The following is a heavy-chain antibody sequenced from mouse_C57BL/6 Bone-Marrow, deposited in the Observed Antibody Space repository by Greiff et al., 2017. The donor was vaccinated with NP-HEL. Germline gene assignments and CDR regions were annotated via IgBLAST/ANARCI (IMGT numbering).Heavy chain of an antibody. CDR1: GFTFSSYG. J-gene: IGHJ2*01. CDR3: AREHDGYYGYFDY. CDR2: ISSGGSYT. D-gene: IGHD2-3*01. V-gene: IGHV5-6*01. Sequence: EVQLEESGGDLVKPGGSLKLSCAASGFTFSSYGMSWVRQTPDKRLEWVATISSGGSYTYYPDSVKGRFTISRDKAKNTLYLQMSSLKCEDTAMYSCAREHDGYYGYFDYWGQGTTLTVSS.